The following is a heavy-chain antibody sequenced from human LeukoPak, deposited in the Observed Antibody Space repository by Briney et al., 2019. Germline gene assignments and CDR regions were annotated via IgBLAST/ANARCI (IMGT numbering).Heavy chain of an antibody. Sequence: PGRSLRLSCAASGFTFNRYGMHWVRQAPGKGLEWVALIWFDGSNKYYADSVKGRFTISRDDSKNTVYLQMNSLRAEDTAVYYCARDRGIAVAGSDYWGQGTLVTVSS. CDR1: GFTFNRYG. J-gene: IGHJ4*02. V-gene: IGHV3-33*08. D-gene: IGHD6-19*01. CDR2: IWFDGSNK. CDR3: ARDRGIAVAGSDY.